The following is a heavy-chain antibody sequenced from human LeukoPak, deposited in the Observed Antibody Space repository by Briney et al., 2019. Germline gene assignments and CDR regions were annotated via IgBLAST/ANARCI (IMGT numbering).Heavy chain of an antibody. J-gene: IGHJ4*02. CDR1: GFTFSDYW. V-gene: IGHV3-11*01. D-gene: IGHD3-22*01. Sequence: GGSLRLSCAVSGFTFSDYWMTWIRQAPGKGLEWIASINSRGGTIYYADSVRGRFTISRDNGKISLFLQMNSLRADDTAVYYCAREGVGYYDSSGSYPYYFDSWGQGTLVTVSS. CDR3: AREGVGYYDSSGSYPYYFDS. CDR2: INSRGGTI.